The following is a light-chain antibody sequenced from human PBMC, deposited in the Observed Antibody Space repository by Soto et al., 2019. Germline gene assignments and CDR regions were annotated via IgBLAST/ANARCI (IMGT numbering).Light chain of an antibody. CDR3: QHYNSYSQT. CDR1: QNINNW. CDR2: KAS. Sequence: DIQMTQSPSTLSASVGDRVTITCRASQNINNWLAWYQQRPGKAPNLLIYKASNLESGVPSRFSGSGSGTEFTLTISSLQPDDLATYYCQHYNSYSQTFGQGTKVDIK. V-gene: IGKV1-5*03. J-gene: IGKJ1*01.